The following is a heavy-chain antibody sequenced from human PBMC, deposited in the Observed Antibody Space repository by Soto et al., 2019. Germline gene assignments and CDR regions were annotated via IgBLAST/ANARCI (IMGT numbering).Heavy chain of an antibody. CDR1: GYTFTSYA. Sequence: GASVKVSCKASGYTFTSYAMHWVRQAPGQRLEWMGWINAGNGNTKYSQKFQGRVTITRDTSASTAYMELSSLRSEGTAVYYCAREEQQQYYYYYYGMDVWGQGTTVTVSS. CDR3: AREEQQQYYYYYYGMDV. D-gene: IGHD6-13*01. J-gene: IGHJ6*02. V-gene: IGHV1-3*01. CDR2: INAGNGNT.